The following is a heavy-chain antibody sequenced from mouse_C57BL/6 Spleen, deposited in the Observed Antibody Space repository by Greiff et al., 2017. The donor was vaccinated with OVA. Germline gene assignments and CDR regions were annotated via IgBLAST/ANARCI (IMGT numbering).Heavy chain of an antibody. CDR3: TRGGYYGSSSGYFDD. CDR1: GFTFSSYA. V-gene: IGHV5-9-1*02. D-gene: IGHD1-1*01. CDR2: ISSGGDYI. Sequence: EVQRVESGEGLVKPGGSLKLSCAASGFTFSSYAMSWVRQTPEKRLEWVAYISSGGDYIYYADTVKGRFTISRDNARNTLYLQMSSLKSEDTAMYYCTRGGYYGSSSGYFDDWGQGTTLTVSS. J-gene: IGHJ2*01.